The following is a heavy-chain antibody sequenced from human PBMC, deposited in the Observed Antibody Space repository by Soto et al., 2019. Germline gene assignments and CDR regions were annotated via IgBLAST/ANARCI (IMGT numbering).Heavy chain of an antibody. D-gene: IGHD5-12*01. J-gene: IGHJ4*02. V-gene: IGHV3-30-3*01. CDR3: ARDTNVDIVATSYFDY. CDR2: ISHDGSNK. CDR1: GFTFSTFW. Sequence: GGSLRLSCAASGFTFSTFWMDWVRQAPGKGLEWVAVISHDGSNKYYADSVKGRFTISRDNSKNTLYLQMNSLRAEDTAVYYCARDTNVDIVATSYFDYWGQGTLVTVSS.